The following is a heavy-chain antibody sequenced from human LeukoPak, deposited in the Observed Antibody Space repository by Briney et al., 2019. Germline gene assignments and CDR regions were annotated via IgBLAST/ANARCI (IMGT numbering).Heavy chain of an antibody. CDR2: INPSGGST. D-gene: IGHD4-17*01. Sequence: GASVKVSCKASGYTFTSYYMHWVRQAPGQGLEWMGIINPSGGSTSYAQKFQGRVTMTEDTSTDTAYMELSSLRSEDTAVYYCVHGYGDYRFDYWGQGTLVTVSS. CDR3: VHGYGDYRFDY. V-gene: IGHV1-46*01. CDR1: GYTFTSYY. J-gene: IGHJ4*02.